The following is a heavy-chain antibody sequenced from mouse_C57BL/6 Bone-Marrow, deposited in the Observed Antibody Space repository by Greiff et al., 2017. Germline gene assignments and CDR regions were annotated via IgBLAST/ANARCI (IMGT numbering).Heavy chain of an antibody. CDR3: AKSDYDYEFAY. CDR2: LDPSDSYT. CDR1: GYTFTSYW. D-gene: IGHD2-4*01. V-gene: IGHV1-50*01. J-gene: IGHJ3*01. Sequence: QVQLQQPGAELVKPGASVKLSCKASGYTFTSYWMQWVKQRPGQGLEWIGELDPSDSYTNYTPKFKGKATLTVDTSSSTGYMQLSSLTSEDSAVYYCAKSDYDYEFAYWGQGTLVTVSA.